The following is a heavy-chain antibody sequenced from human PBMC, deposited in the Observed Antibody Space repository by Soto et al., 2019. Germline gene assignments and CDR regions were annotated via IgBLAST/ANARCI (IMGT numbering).Heavy chain of an antibody. CDR2: IIPIFGTA. D-gene: IGHD4-17*01. J-gene: IGHJ3*02. CDR1: GGAFSSYT. V-gene: IGHV1-69*13. CDR3: ARDGVTTVVTGAFDI. Sequence: EASVKVSCKASGGAFSSYTISWVRQAPGQGLEWMGGIIPIFGTANYAQKFQGRVTITADESTSTAYMELSSLRSEDTAVYYCARDGVTTVVTGAFDIWGQGTMVTVSS.